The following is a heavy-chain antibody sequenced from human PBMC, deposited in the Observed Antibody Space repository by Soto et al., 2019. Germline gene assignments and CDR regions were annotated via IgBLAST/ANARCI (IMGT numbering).Heavy chain of an antibody. CDR2: LSGGGGTT. CDR3: VKGSGTTRPYAMDV. Sequence: LIRPCTDSGCTFSIYAMSWLRQGPGKGLEWVSALSGGGGTTYYADSVKGRFTISRDNSKDTLYLQMTSLRAEDTALYYCVKGSGTTRPYAMDVWGQRTTVPVSS. J-gene: IGHJ6*02. V-gene: IGHV3-23*01. CDR1: GCTFSIYA. D-gene: IGHD1-26*01.